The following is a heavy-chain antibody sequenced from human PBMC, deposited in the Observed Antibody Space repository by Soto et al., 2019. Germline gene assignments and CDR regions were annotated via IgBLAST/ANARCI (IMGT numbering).Heavy chain of an antibody. V-gene: IGHV1-2*02. Sequence: ASVKVSCKASGYTFTGYYMHWVRQAPGQGLEWMGWINPNSGGTNYAQKFQGRVTMTRDTSISTAYMELSRLRSDDTAVYYCARPNVLLWFGESGFYGMDVWGQGTTVTVSS. J-gene: IGHJ6*02. CDR1: GYTFTGYY. CDR3: ARPNVLLWFGESGFYGMDV. D-gene: IGHD3-10*01. CDR2: INPNSGGT.